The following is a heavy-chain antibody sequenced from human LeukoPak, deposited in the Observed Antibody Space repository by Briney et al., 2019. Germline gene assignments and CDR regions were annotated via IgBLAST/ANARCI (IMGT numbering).Heavy chain of an antibody. V-gene: IGHV3-48*01. CDR1: GFTFSMYH. CDR3: ARVWQDYSNTDY. D-gene: IGHD4-11*01. CDR2: INSWSSLT. Sequence: GGSLRLSCAASGFTFSMYHMNWVRQAPGKGLEWVSYINSWSSLTYYADSVKGRFAIFRDNAKSSLYLQMNSLTAEDTAVYYCARVWQDYSNTDYWGQGTLVTVSS. J-gene: IGHJ4*02.